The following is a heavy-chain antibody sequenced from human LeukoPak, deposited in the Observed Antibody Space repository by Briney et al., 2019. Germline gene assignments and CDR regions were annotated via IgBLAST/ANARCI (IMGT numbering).Heavy chain of an antibody. CDR2: IYYSGST. J-gene: IGHJ3*02. CDR1: GGSISSGDYY. D-gene: IGHD6-13*01. Sequence: KSSETLSLTCTVSGGSISSGDYYWSWIRQPPGKGLEWIGYIYYSGSTYYNPSLKSRVTISVDTSKNQFSLKLSSVTAADTAVYYCAREGPQQLVRLSAFDIWGQGTMVTVSS. V-gene: IGHV4-30-4*08. CDR3: AREGPQQLVRLSAFDI.